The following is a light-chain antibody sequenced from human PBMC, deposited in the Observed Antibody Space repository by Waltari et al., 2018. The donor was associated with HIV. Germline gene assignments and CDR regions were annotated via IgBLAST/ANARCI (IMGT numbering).Light chain of an antibody. CDR3: QQYNNWPIT. CDR1: QSVSSN. Sequence: EIVMTQSPATLSVSPGERATLSCRASQSVSSNLAWYQQKPGQAPRLLIYGASTRATGIPARFSGSGSGTEFTLTISGLQSEDFAVDYCQQYNNWPITFGQGTRLEIK. CDR2: GAS. V-gene: IGKV3-15*01. J-gene: IGKJ5*01.